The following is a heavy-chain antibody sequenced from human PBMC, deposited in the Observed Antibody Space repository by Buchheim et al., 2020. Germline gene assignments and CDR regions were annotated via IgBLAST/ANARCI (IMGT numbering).Heavy chain of an antibody. D-gene: IGHD2-2*01. Sequence: QVQLQESGPGLVKPSQTLSLTCTVSGGSISSGDYYWSWIRQPPGKGLEWIGYIYYSGSTYYNPSLKSRVTISVDTSKNKFSLKLSSVTAADTAVYYCARGPTGYCSSTSCYNVNYYYGMDVWGQGTT. J-gene: IGHJ6*02. CDR1: GGSISSGDYY. CDR3: ARGPTGYCSSTSCYNVNYYYGMDV. CDR2: IYYSGST. V-gene: IGHV4-30-4*01.